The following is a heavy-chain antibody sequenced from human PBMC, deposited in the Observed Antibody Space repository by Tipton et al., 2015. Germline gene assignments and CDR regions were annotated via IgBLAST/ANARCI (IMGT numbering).Heavy chain of an antibody. CDR3: ARDYVYNWFDP. CDR2: IYSSGGT. D-gene: IGHD3-10*02. Sequence: TLSLTCTVSGASISSGVYYWSWIRQHPGKGLEWIGYIYSSGGTDYNPSLKSRVTISVDTSKNQFSLKLSSVTAADTAVYYCARDYVYNWFDPWGQGTLVTVSS. CDR1: GASISSGVYY. V-gene: IGHV4-31*03. J-gene: IGHJ5*02.